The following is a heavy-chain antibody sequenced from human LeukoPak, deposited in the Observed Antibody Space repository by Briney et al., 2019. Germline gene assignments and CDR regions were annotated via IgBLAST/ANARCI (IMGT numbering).Heavy chain of an antibody. Sequence: SQTLSRTCAISGDSVSSNSAAWNWIRQSPSRGLEWLGRTYYRSKWYNDYAVSVKSRITINPDTSKNQFSLQLNSVTPEDTAVYYCARVGYSYGPYYYYYMDVWGKGTTVTVSS. J-gene: IGHJ6*03. CDR1: GDSVSSNSAA. V-gene: IGHV6-1*01. D-gene: IGHD5-18*01. CDR2: TYYRSKWYN. CDR3: ARVGYSYGPYYYYYMDV.